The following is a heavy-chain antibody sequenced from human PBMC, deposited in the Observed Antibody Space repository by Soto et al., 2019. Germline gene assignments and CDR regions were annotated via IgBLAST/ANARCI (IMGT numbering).Heavy chain of an antibody. V-gene: IGHV4-34*01. CDR2: INHSGST. D-gene: IGHD3-22*01. J-gene: IGHJ6*02. CDR3: ARGLRSSYYYDSSGYFRRRPDYYYGMDV. Sequence: TSETLSLTCAVYGGSFSGYYWSWIRQPPGKGLEWIGEINHSGSTNYNPSLKSRVTISVDTSKNQFSLKLSSVTAADTAVYYCARGLRSSYYYDSSGYFRRRPDYYYGMDVWGQGTTVTVSS. CDR1: GGSFSGYY.